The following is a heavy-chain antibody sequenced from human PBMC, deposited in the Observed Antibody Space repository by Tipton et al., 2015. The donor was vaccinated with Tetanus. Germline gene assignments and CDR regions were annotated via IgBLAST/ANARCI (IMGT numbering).Heavy chain of an antibody. CDR2: MNPHSGNT. V-gene: IGHV1-8*01. CDR1: GYTFTSYD. CDR3: AGDGSGSYSYYYYGRDV. D-gene: IGHD3-10*01. J-gene: IGHJ6*01. Sequence: QVQLVQSGAEVKKPGASVKVSCKASGYTFTSYDINWVRQATGQGLEWMGWMNPHSGNTGYAQKFQGRVTMTRNTSISTAYMELSSLRSEDTAVYYCAGDGSGSYSYYYYGRDVWGQGTTVTVSS.